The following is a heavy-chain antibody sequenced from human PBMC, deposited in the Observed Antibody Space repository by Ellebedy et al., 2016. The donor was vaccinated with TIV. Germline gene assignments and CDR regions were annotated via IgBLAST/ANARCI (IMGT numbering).Heavy chain of an antibody. J-gene: IGHJ5*01. CDR3: ARTAYKRRFDS. CDR2: IIHSGGI. CDR1: GGAFSGYY. Sequence: GSLRLSCAVDGGAFSGYYWSWIRQAPGKGLEWIGEIIHSGGINYNPSLKSRVTISLDASKNQFSLNVSSVTAADTAVYFCARTAYKRRFDSWGPGALVTVSS. V-gene: IGHV4-34*12. D-gene: IGHD2-21*01.